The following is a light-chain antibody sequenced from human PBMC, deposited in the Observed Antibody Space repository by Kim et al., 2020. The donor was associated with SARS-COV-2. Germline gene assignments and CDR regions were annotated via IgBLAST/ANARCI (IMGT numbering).Light chain of an antibody. J-gene: IGKJ2*01. CDR2: GAS. CDR3: QQTWSSPRS. V-gene: IGKV1-39*01. CDR1: QLINIF. Sequence: DILMTQSPSSLSASVGDTVTITCRASQLINIFLNWYQQKPGKPPQLLISGASNLESGVSSRFSGSRLRADFTLTITNLQTEDSATYYCQQTWSSPRSFGQGTKLEIK.